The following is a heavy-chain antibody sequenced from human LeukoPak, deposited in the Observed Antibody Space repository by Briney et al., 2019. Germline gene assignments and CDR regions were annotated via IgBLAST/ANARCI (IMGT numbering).Heavy chain of an antibody. CDR2: INPNSGGT. CDR3: ARATMANNDAFDI. Sequence: ASVKVSCKASGYTFTSYGISWVRQAPGQGLEWMGWINPNSGGTNYAQKFQGWVTMTRDTSISTAYMELSRLRSDDTAVYYCARATMANNDAFDIWGQGTMVTVSS. J-gene: IGHJ3*02. D-gene: IGHD3-10*01. V-gene: IGHV1-2*04. CDR1: GYTFTSYG.